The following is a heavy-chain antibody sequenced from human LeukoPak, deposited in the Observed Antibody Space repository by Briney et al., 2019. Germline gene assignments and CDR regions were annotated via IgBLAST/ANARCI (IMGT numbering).Heavy chain of an antibody. D-gene: IGHD3-10*01. J-gene: IGHJ4*02. CDR1: GASVSSASY. CDR2: IYNGVNT. CDR3: ARSSVQFGTATHFDS. Sequence: SETLSLTCTVSGASVSSASYWSWIRQPPGKGVEWIAHIYNGVNTNYNPSLKSRVTISVDTSKNHFSLKLSSVTAADTAVYYCARSSVQFGTATHFDSWGQGTLLTVSS. V-gene: IGHV4-61*03.